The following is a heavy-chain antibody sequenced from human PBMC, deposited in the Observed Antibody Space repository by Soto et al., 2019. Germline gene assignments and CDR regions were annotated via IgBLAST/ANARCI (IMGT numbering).Heavy chain of an antibody. J-gene: IGHJ4*02. V-gene: IGHV3-21*04. D-gene: IGHD5-12*01. CDR2: ISGSGFKK. Sequence: GGSLRLSCAASGFIFENFGMSWVRQAPGKGLEWISSISGSGFKKYYVDSVKGRFTISRDNARNSQYLQMNSLRAEDTAVYYCARQRWLQLRYFDSWGQGTLVTVSS. CDR1: GFIFENFG. CDR3: ARQRWLQLRYFDS.